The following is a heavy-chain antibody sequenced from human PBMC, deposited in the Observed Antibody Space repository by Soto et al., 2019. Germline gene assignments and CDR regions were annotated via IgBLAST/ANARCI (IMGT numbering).Heavy chain of an antibody. J-gene: IGHJ6*02. CDR2: IDPSDSYT. CDR3: ASTPRYVLRFLEWLPGGYYYGMDV. V-gene: IGHV5-10-1*01. D-gene: IGHD3-3*01. CDR1: GYSFTIYW. Sequence: PGESLKISCKGSGYSFTIYWISWVLQMPWKGLEWMGRIDPSDSYTNYSPSFQGHVTISADKSISTAYLQWSSLKASDTAMYYCASTPRYVLRFLEWLPGGYYYGMDVWGQGTTVTVSS.